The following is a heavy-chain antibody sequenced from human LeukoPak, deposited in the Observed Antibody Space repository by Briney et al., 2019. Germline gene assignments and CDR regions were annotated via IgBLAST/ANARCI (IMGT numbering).Heavy chain of an antibody. CDR3: AKGGLTGYMDAFDI. D-gene: IGHD3-9*01. CDR1: GFTFDDYA. CDR2: ISWNSGSI. Sequence: PGGSRRLSCAASGFTFDDYAMHWVRQAPGKGLEWVSGISWNSGSIGYADSVKGRFTISRDNAKNSLYLQMNSLRAEDTALYYCAKGGLTGYMDAFDIWGQGTMVTVSS. J-gene: IGHJ3*02. V-gene: IGHV3-9*01.